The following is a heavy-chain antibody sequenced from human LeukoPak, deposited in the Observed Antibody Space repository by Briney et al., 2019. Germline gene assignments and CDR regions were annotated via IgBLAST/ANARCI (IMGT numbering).Heavy chain of an antibody. D-gene: IGHD3-9*01. V-gene: IGHV4-61*02. Sequence: SETLSLTCTVSGGSISSGSYYWSWIRQPAGKGLEWIGRIYTSGSTNYNPSLKSRVTISVDTSKNQFSLKLSSVTAADTAVYYCARDRYDILTDSRYYFDYWGQGTLVTVSS. J-gene: IGHJ4*02. CDR2: IYTSGST. CDR1: GGSISSGSYY. CDR3: ARDRYDILTDSRYYFDY.